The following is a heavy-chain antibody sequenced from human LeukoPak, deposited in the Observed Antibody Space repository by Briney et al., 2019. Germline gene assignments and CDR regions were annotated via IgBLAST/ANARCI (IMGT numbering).Heavy chain of an antibody. CDR2: ISGSGGSS. CDR3: AKKETYYYVNFDY. Sequence: PGGSLRLSCAASGFTFSSYAMSWVRQAPGKGLDWVSAISGSGGSSYYADSVKGRFTISRDNSKNTLYLQMNSLRAEDTAVYYCAKKETYYYVNFDYWGQGTLVTVSS. CDR1: GFTFSSYA. D-gene: IGHD3-10*02. V-gene: IGHV3-23*01. J-gene: IGHJ4*02.